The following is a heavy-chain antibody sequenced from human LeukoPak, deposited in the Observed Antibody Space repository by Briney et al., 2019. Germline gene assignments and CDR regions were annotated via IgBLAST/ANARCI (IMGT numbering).Heavy chain of an antibody. Sequence: GASVKVSCKASGYTFTDYYLHWVRQAPGQGLEWMGWINPNSGATGYAQNLQGRVTMTRDTSISTAYMELSRLRSDDTAVYYCARDRRAVAGISYYFDYWGQGTLVTVSS. CDR1: GYTFTDYY. J-gene: IGHJ4*02. D-gene: IGHD6-19*01. CDR3: ARDRRAVAGISYYFDY. V-gene: IGHV1-2*02. CDR2: INPNSGAT.